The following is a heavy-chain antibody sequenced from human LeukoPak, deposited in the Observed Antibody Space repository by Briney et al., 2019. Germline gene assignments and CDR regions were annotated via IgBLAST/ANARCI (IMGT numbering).Heavy chain of an antibody. CDR2: IYYSGST. D-gene: IGHD3-22*01. V-gene: IGHV4-59*01. Sequence: SETLSLTCTVSGGSISSYYWSWIRQPPGKGLEWIGHIYYSGSTNYNPSLKSRVTISVDTSKNQFSLKLSSVTAADTAVYYCARTYYYDSSGYYFWYFDLWGRGTLVTVSS. CDR1: GGSISSYY. CDR3: ARTYYYDSSGYYFWYFDL. J-gene: IGHJ2*01.